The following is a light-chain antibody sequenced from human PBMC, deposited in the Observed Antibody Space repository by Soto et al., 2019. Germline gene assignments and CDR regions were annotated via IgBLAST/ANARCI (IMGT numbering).Light chain of an antibody. CDR1: QGVNTY. V-gene: IGKV3-15*01. CDR2: GPS. Sequence: EIVMTQSPVTLSVSPGERATLFCRASQGVNTYLAWYQQKPGQAPRLLIYGPSTRATGIPARFSGSGSGTEFTLTISSLQSEDFAVYYCQQYYDWPLTFGGGTKVEVK. J-gene: IGKJ4*01. CDR3: QQYYDWPLT.